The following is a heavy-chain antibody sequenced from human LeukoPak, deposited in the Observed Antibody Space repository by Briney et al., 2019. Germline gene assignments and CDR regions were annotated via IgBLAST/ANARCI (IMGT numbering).Heavy chain of an antibody. CDR3: ARDSGSGSYPPHFDY. Sequence: ASVKVSCKASGYTFTGYYMHWVRQAPGQGLEWMGWINPNSGGTNYAQKFQGRVTMTRDTSISTAYMELSRLRSDDTAVYYCARDSGSGSYPPHFDYWGQGTLVTVSS. CDR2: INPNSGGT. J-gene: IGHJ4*02. CDR1: GYTFTGYY. V-gene: IGHV1-2*02. D-gene: IGHD3-10*01.